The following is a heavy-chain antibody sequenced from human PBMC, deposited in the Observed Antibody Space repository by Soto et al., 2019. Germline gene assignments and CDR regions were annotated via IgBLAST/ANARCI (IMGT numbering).Heavy chain of an antibody. J-gene: IGHJ4*02. V-gene: IGHV4-61*01. CDR1: GGSVSSGSYY. CDR3: ARSLSIAVAGTVY. CDR2: IYYSGST. Sequence: PSETLSLTCTVSGGSVSSGSYYWSWIRQPPGKGLEWIGYIYYSGSTNYNPSLKSRVTISVDTSKNQFSLKLSSVTAADTAVYFCARSLSIAVAGTVYWSQGTLVTVSS. D-gene: IGHD6-19*01.